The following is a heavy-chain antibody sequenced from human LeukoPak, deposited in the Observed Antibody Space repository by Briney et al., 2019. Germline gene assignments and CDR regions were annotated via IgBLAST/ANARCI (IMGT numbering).Heavy chain of an antibody. CDR3: ARDDYLWGTYDY. CDR2: INPNSGGT. D-gene: IGHD3-16*01. J-gene: IGHJ4*02. V-gene: IGHV1-2*06. CDR1: GYTFTGYY. Sequence: GSSVKVSCKASGYTFTGYYMHWVRQAPGQGLEWMGRINPNSGGTNYAQKFQGRVTMTRDTSISTAYMELSRLRSDDTAVYYCARDDYLWGTYDYWGQGTPVTVSS.